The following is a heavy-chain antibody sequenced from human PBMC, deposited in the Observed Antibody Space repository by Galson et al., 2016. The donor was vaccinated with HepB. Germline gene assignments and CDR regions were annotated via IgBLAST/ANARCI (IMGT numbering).Heavy chain of an antibody. D-gene: IGHD6-19*01. Sequence: SLRLSCAASGFTFSSYAMSWVRQAPGQGLEWVSAISVVDDDTYYADSVKGRFTISRDNSRTTLYLQMNSLRAEDTALYYCAKDIQQWLVRGNDAFDIWGQGTMVTVSS. CDR1: GFTFSSYA. CDR3: AKDIQQWLVRGNDAFDI. CDR2: ISVVDDDT. V-gene: IGHV3-23*01. J-gene: IGHJ3*02.